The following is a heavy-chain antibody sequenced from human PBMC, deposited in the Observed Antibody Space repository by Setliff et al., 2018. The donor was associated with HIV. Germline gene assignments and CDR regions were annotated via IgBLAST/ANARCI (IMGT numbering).Heavy chain of an antibody. D-gene: IGHD6-13*01. CDR1: GFTFSDYY. CDR3: ARATKTPYSSSWSIPGAFDI. J-gene: IGHJ3*02. CDR2: ISSSGSTI. Sequence: PGGSLRLSCAASGFTFSDYYMSWIRQAPGKGLEWISYISSSGSTIYYADSVKARFTISRDNSKNTLYLQMNSLRAEDTAVYYCARATKTPYSSSWSIPGAFDIWGQGTMVTVSS. V-gene: IGHV3-11*01.